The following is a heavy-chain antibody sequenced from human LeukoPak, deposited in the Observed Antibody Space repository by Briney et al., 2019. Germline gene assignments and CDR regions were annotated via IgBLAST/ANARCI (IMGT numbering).Heavy chain of an antibody. CDR2: ISAYNGNT. D-gene: IGHD2-2*01. V-gene: IGHV1-18*01. CDR3: ARDAVVVPAARITDY. Sequence: ASVKVSCKASGYTFTSYDINWVRQATGQGLEWMGWISAYNGNTNYAQKLQGRVTMTTDTSTSTAYMELRSLRSDDTAVYYCARDAVVVPAARITDYWGQGTLVTVSS. J-gene: IGHJ4*02. CDR1: GYTFTSYD.